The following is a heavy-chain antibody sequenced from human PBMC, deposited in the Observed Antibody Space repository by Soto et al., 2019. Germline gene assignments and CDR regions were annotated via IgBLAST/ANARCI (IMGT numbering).Heavy chain of an antibody. CDR1: GFTFSSYE. V-gene: IGHV3-48*03. D-gene: IGHD2-2*01. CDR3: ARSVVPAAPPDY. Sequence: GSLRLSCAASGFTFSSYEMNWVRQAPGKGLEWVSYISSSGSTIYYADSVKGRFTISRDNAKNSLYLQMNSLRAEDTAVYYCARSVVPAAPPDYWGQGTLVTVSS. CDR2: ISSSGSTI. J-gene: IGHJ4*02.